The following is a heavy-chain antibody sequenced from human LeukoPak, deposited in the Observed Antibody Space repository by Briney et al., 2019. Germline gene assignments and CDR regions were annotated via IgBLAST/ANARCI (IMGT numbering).Heavy chain of an antibody. CDR2: IWYDESQE. J-gene: IGHJ4*02. V-gene: IGHV3-33*01. Sequence: GGSLRLSCAASGFTFSRYGMHWVRQAPGKGLEWVAVIWYDESQEFYADSVKGRFTISRDNSKNTVYLQMNSLRAEDTAVYYCARDPRRSSQTGYFDYWGQGTLVTVSS. CDR1: GFTFSRYG. D-gene: IGHD6-13*01. CDR3: ARDPRRSSQTGYFDY.